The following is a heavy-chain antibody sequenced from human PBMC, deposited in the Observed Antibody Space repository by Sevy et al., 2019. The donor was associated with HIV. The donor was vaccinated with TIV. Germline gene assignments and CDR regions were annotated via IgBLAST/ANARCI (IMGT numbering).Heavy chain of an antibody. J-gene: IGHJ4*02. CDR3: ARDGLTMVRGVRRGLDY. CDR2: IYHSGST. D-gene: IGHD3-10*01. Sequence: SETLSLTCAVSGYSISSGYYWGWIRQPPGKGLEWIRSIYHSGSTYYNPSLKSRVTISVDTSKNQFSLKLSSVTAADTAVYYCARDGLTMVRGVRRGLDYWGQGTLVTVSS. CDR1: GYSISSGYY. V-gene: IGHV4-38-2*02.